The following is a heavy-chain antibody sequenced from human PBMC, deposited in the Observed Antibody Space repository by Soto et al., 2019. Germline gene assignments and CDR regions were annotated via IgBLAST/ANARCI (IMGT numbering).Heavy chain of an antibody. V-gene: IGHV3-23*01. CDR1: GFTLSSYA. Sequence: EVQLLESGGGLVQPGGSLRLSCAASGFTLSSYAMSWVRQAPGKGLEWVSAISGSGGSTYYADSVKGRFTISRDNSKNTLYLQMNSLSAADTAVYYCAKDMARGVTAIGHYWGQGTLVTVSS. J-gene: IGHJ4*02. CDR2: ISGSGGST. D-gene: IGHD2-21*02. CDR3: AKDMARGVTAIGHY.